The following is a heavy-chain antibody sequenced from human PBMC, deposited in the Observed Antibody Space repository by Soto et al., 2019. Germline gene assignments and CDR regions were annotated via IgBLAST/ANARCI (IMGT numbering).Heavy chain of an antibody. V-gene: IGHV3-48*01. D-gene: IGHD2-15*01. Sequence: EVQLVESGGGLVQPGGSLRLSCAAPGFTFSSYSMNWVRQAPGKGLEWVSYISSSSSTIYYADSVKGRFTISRDNAKNSLYLQMNSLRAEDTAVYYCARELVVVSPGDFDYWGQGTLVTVSS. CDR3: ARELVVVSPGDFDY. J-gene: IGHJ4*02. CDR1: GFTFSSYS. CDR2: ISSSSSTI.